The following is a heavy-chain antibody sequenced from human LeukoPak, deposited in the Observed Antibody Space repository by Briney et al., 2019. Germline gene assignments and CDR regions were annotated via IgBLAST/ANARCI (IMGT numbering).Heavy chain of an antibody. J-gene: IGHJ6*03. CDR3: ARDSSSWYAHYYYYMDV. CDR1: GFTFSSYG. Sequence: PGGSLRLSCAASGFTFSSYGMHWVRQAPGKGLEWVAFIRYDGSNKYYADSVKGRFTISRDNSKNTLYLQMNSLRAEDTAVYYCARDSSSWYAHYYYYMDVWGKGTTITVSS. V-gene: IGHV3-30*02. D-gene: IGHD6-13*01. CDR2: IRYDGSNK.